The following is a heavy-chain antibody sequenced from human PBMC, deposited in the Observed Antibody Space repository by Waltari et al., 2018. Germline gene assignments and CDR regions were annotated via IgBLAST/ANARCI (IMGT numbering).Heavy chain of an antibody. Sequence: EVQLVESGGGLAQPGGSLRLSCAASGFTFSSYSMNWVRQAPGKGLEWVAYFSRGSSTIYYADSVKGRFTISRDNAKNSLYLQMDSLRAEDTAVYYCVRDPDALDYWGQGTLVTVSS. CDR1: GFTFSSYS. CDR2: FSRGSSTI. CDR3: VRDPDALDY. J-gene: IGHJ4*02. V-gene: IGHV3-48*04.